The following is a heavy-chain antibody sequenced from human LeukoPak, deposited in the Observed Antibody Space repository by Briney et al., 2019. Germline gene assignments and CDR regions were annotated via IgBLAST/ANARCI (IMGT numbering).Heavy chain of an antibody. CDR2: IWYDGSNK. Sequence: PGGSLRLSCAASGFTFSSYGMHWVRQAPGKGLEWVAVIWYDGSNKYYADSVKGRFTISRGNSKNTLYLQMNSLRAEDTAVYYCARDPQRYYDSSGYYPDYWGQGTLVTVSS. J-gene: IGHJ4*02. CDR1: GFTFSSYG. CDR3: ARDPQRYYDSSGYYPDY. D-gene: IGHD3-22*01. V-gene: IGHV3-33*01.